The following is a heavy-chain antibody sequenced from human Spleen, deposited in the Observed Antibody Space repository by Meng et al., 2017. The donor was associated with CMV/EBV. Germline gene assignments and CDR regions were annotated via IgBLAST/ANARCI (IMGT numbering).Heavy chain of an antibody. J-gene: IGHJ5*02. Sequence: ETLSLTCAASGFIFDDYGLNWVRQGPGKGLEWISYISGGGETIFYADSVKGRFTISRDSATNSLFLQMNSLRVEDTAVYYCARDRLTDQSSTSLSNWFDPWGQGTLVTVSS. D-gene: IGHD2-2*01. CDR1: GFIFDDYG. CDR2: ISGGGETI. CDR3: ARDRLTDQSSTSLSNWFDP. V-gene: IGHV3-48*04.